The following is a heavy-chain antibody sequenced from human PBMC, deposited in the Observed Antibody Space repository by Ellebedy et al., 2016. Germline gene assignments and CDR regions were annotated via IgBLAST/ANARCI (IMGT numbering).Heavy chain of an antibody. J-gene: IGHJ4*02. CDR3: ARVGGGYSGYEDY. D-gene: IGHD5-12*01. V-gene: IGHV4-38-2*02. CDR2: IYHRGST. CDR1: GYSINTDYY. Sequence: SETLSLTXTVSGYSINTDYYWGWIRQPPGKGLEWIGNIYHRGSTSYNPSLKSRVTISVDTSKNQFSLRLSSVTAADTAVYYCARVGGGYSGYEDYWGQGTLVTVSS.